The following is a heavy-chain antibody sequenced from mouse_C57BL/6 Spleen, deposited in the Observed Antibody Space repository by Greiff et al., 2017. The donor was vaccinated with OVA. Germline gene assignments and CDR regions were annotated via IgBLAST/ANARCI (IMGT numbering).Heavy chain of an antibody. J-gene: IGHJ3*01. D-gene: IGHD2-4*01. V-gene: IGHV14-4*01. CDR3: TTNYDYLLAY. CDR1: GFNIKDDY. CDR2: IDPENGDT. Sequence: VQLQQSGAELVRPGASVKLSCTASGFNIKDDYMHWVKQRPEQGLEWIGWIDPENGDTEYASKFQGKATITADTSSNTAYLQLSSLTSEDTAVYYCTTNYDYLLAYWGQGTLVTVSA.